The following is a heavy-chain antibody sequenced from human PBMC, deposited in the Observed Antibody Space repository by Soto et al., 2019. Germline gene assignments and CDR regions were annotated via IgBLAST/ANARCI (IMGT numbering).Heavy chain of an antibody. J-gene: IGHJ4*02. Sequence: SETLSLTCAVYGGSFSGYYWSWIRQPPGKGLEWIGEINHSGSTNYNPSLKSRVTISVDTSKNQFSLKLSSVTAADTAVYYCARVAGDFWSGYRTHYFDYWGQGTLVTVSS. CDR2: INHSGST. CDR3: ARVAGDFWSGYRTHYFDY. CDR1: GGSFSGYY. V-gene: IGHV4-34*01. D-gene: IGHD3-3*01.